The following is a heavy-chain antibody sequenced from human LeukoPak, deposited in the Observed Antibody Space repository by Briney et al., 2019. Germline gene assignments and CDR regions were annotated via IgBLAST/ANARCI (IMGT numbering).Heavy chain of an antibody. J-gene: IGHJ5*02. CDR3: ARASSYVAAARYDPAWFGP. CDR1: GGSISGFY. Sequence: SETLSLTCTVSGGSISGFYWDWIRQPPGKGLEWLGYIYYTGLTNYNPSLGTRITISVDTSKNQFSPKLTSVTAADTAVYYCARASSYVAAARYDPAWFGPWGQGTPVTVSS. CDR2: IYYTGLT. D-gene: IGHD4/OR15-4a*01. V-gene: IGHV4-59*12.